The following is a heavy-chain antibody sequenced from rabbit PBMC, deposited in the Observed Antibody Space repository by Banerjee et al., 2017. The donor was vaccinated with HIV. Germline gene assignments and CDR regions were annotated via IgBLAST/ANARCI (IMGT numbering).Heavy chain of an antibody. CDR3: ARDTGTSFSSYGMDL. CDR1: GFSFSSSDY. Sequence: QSLEESGGGLVQPEGSLTLTCKASGFSFSSSDYICWVRQAPGKGLEWISCIASSSSGFTYSATWATGRFTISKTSSTTVTLQMTSLTVADTATYFCARDTGTSFSSYGMDLWGPGTLVTVS. J-gene: IGHJ6*01. D-gene: IGHD7-1*01. V-gene: IGHV1S40*01. CDR2: IASSSSGFT.